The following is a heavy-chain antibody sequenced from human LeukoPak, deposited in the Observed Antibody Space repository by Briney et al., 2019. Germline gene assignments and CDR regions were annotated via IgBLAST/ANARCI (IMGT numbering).Heavy chain of an antibody. CDR3: TRHPAEGDY. CDR2: ISGSSSNT. J-gene: IGHJ4*02. Sequence: AGGSLRLSCAASGFTFSDFYMSWIRQAPGKGLESVSYISGSSSNTNYADFVKGRFTISRDNAKNSLYLQMNSLRAEDTAVYYCTRHPAEGDYWGQGTLVTVSS. CDR1: GFTFSDFY. D-gene: IGHD2-15*01. V-gene: IGHV3-11*03.